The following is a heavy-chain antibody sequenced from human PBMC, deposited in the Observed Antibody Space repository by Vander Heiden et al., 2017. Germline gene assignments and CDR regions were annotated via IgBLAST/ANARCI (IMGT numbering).Heavy chain of an antibody. CDR2: VWFDGGDK. V-gene: IGHV3-33*01. CDR1: GFTFSGYN. CDR3: ARDRTFYGAGDDGFDV. Sequence: QVRVVESGGGVVQPGRSLKLSCAASGFTFSGYNMHWVRQAPGKGLEWVAVVWFDGGDKYYGDSVKGRFTISRDNSKNTVFLQIKSLRGEDTAVYYCARDRTFYGAGDDGFDVWGQGTMVSVSS. D-gene: IGHD3-16*01. J-gene: IGHJ3*01.